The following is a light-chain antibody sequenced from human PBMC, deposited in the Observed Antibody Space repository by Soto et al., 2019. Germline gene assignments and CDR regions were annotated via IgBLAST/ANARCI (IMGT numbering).Light chain of an antibody. CDR2: GAS. Sequence: EIVMTQSPATLSVSPGERATLSCRANQSVSSNLAWYQQKPGQAPRLLIYGASTRAAGIPARLSGTGSGTEFPLTISSLQSEDFAVYYCQQYNSWPLTLGGGTKVEIK. V-gene: IGKV3-15*01. CDR1: QSVSSN. J-gene: IGKJ4*01. CDR3: QQYNSWPLT.